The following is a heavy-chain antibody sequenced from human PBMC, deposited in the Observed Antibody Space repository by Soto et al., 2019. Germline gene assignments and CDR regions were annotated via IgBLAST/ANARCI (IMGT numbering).Heavy chain of an antibody. V-gene: IGHV4-39*01. CDR2: VYYSGST. CDR3: ARRESYDILTGYYHFDY. CDR1: GGSISSSSHY. D-gene: IGHD3-9*01. J-gene: IGHJ4*02. Sequence: QLQLQESGPGLVQPSETLSLTCTVSGGSISSSSHYWGWIRQPPGKGLEWIGSVYYSGSTYYNPSLKSRVTISVDTSKNQFSLKLSSVTAADTAVYYCARRESYDILTGYYHFDYWGQGTLVTVSS.